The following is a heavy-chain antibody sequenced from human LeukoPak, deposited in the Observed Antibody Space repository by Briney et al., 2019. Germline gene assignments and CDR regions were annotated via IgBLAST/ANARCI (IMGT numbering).Heavy chain of an antibody. CDR3: ARDKQLDWAHYYYYYMDV. D-gene: IGHD1-1*01. V-gene: IGHV1-18*01. Sequence: ASVKVSCKASGYTFTSYGISWVRQAPGQGLEWMGWISAYNGNTNYAQKLQGRVTMTTDTSTSTAYMELRSLRSDDTAVYYCARDKQLDWAHYYYYYMDVWGKGTTVTISS. J-gene: IGHJ6*03. CDR1: GYTFTSYG. CDR2: ISAYNGNT.